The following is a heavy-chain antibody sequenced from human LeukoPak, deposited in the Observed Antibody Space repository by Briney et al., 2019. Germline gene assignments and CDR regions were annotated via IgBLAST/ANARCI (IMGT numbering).Heavy chain of an antibody. D-gene: IGHD2-8*01. CDR1: GISITYLG. Sequence: GGSLRLSCAASGISITYLGTHWVRQGLGKGLEWLAFVRSDGTTEYYADSVRGRFTVSRDNSKNTVFLQMNSMRLEDTAVYYCSTDRFLNGPDYWGQGALVTVSS. V-gene: IGHV3-30*02. J-gene: IGHJ4*01. CDR3: STDRFLNGPDY. CDR2: VRSDGTTE.